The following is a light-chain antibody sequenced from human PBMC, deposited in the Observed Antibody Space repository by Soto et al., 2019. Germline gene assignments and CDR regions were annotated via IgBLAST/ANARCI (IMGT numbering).Light chain of an antibody. CDR1: QYISSY. CDR3: QQSHTTPYT. J-gene: IGKJ2*01. CDR2: AAS. V-gene: IGKV1-39*01. Sequence: DIQMTQSPSSLSASVGDRVTITCRASQYISSYLNWYQQKPGKAPNLLINAASSLQSGVPSRFSVSGSGTDFTLTISSLQPEDFATYYFQQSHTTPYTFGQGTKVDIK.